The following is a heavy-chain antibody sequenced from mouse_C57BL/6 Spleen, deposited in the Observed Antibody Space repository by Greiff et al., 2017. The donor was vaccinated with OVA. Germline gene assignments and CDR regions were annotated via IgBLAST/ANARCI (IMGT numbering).Heavy chain of an antibody. CDR2: IYPGSGST. D-gene: IGHD1-1*01. Sequence: QVQLQQPGAELVKPGASVKMSCKASGYTFTSYWITWVKQRPGQGLEWIGDIYPGSGSTNYNEKFKSKATLTVDTSSSTAYMQLSSLTSEDSAVYYGARKNYGSSYGAYWGQGTLVTVSA. CDR1: GYTFTSYW. CDR3: ARKNYGSSYGAY. J-gene: IGHJ3*01. V-gene: IGHV1-55*01.